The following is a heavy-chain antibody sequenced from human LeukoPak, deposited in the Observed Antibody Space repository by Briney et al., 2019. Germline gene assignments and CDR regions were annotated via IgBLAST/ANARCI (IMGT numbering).Heavy chain of an antibody. V-gene: IGHV3-66*01. CDR1: AFTVGTNY. D-gene: IGHD1-26*01. Sequence: PGGCLRLSCAASAFTVGTNYTGWVRPAPGDGLGWVSFIYSGGSTYYADSVKGRFTISRDNSKNTLYPQMNSLRAEDTAVYYCARDFYLGATGMDGGASWGQGTLVTVSS. J-gene: IGHJ5*02. CDR2: IYSGGST. CDR3: ARDFYLGATGMDGGAS.